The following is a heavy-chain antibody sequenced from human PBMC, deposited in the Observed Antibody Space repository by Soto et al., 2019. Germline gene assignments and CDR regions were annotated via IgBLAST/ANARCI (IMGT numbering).Heavy chain of an antibody. V-gene: IGHV4-39*02. CDR1: GGSISSSSFY. CDR3: VSPYNFYFMDV. CDR2: VSHRGST. J-gene: IGHJ6*03. D-gene: IGHD3-16*01. Sequence: QLQLQESGPGLVKPSETLSLTCTVSGGSISSSSFYWGWVRQPPGKGLEWIRRVSHRGSTYYNPSLTSRVTISVDTSKNHFSLKRNSVTAADTAVYYCVSPYNFYFMDVWGKGTPVTVSS.